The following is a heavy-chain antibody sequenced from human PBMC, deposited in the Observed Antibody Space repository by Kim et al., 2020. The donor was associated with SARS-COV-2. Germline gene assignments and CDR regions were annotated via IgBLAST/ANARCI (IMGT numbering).Heavy chain of an antibody. V-gene: IGHV3-11*05. CDR3: ARGIGDDYYGSGGLFDY. Sequence: GGSLRLSCAASGFTFSDYYMSWIRQAPGKGLEWVSYISSSSSYTNYADSVKGRFTISRDNAKNSLYLQMNSLRAEDTAVYYCARGIGDDYYGSGGLFDYWGQGTLVTVSS. CDR1: GFTFSDYY. D-gene: IGHD3-10*01. CDR2: ISSSSSYT. J-gene: IGHJ4*02.